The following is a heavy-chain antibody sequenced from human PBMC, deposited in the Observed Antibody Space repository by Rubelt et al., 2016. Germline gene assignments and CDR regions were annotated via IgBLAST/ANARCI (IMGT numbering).Heavy chain of an antibody. CDR3: ARFAIGGHSSGYLFDY. J-gene: IGHJ4*02. V-gene: IGHV1-2*02. CDR1: GYTFTGSY. D-gene: IGHD3-22*01. CDR2: INPNSGGT. Sequence: QVQLVQSGAAVKKPGASVKVSCKASGYTFTGSYMHWVRQAPGQGLEWMGWINPNSGGTNYAQKFQGRVTMTRDTSISTAYMELSRLRSDDTAVYYCARFAIGGHSSGYLFDYWGQGTLVTVSS.